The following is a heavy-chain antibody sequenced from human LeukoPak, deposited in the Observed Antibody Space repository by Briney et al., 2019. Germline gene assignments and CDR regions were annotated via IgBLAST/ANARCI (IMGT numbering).Heavy chain of an antibody. J-gene: IGHJ3*01. CDR3: ARTGYYYDSSGYYYH. Sequence: GASVKVSCKASGYTFTSYGISWVRKAHGPGHERMGWISAYNGNTNYAQKLQGRVTMTTDTSTSTAYMELRSLRSDGTAVYYCARTGYYYDSSGYYYHWGQGTMVTVSS. CDR2: ISAYNGNT. D-gene: IGHD3-22*01. CDR1: GYTFTSYG. V-gene: IGHV1-18*01.